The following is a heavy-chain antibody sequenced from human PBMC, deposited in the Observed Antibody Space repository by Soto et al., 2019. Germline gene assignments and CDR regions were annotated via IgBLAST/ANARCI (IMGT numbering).Heavy chain of an antibody. CDR2: ISYDGSNK. D-gene: IGHD6-19*01. V-gene: IGHV3-30*18. CDR1: GFTFSSYG. CDR3: AKDYSSGWSPLHDAFDI. Sequence: GGSLRLSCAASGFTFSSYGMHWVRQAPGKGLEWVAVISYDGSNKYYADSVKGRFTISRDNSKNTLYLQMNSLRAEDTAVYYCAKDYSSGWSPLHDAFDIWGQGTMVTVSS. J-gene: IGHJ3*02.